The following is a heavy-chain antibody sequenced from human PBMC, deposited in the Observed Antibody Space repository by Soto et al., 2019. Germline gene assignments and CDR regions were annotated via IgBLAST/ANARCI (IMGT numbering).Heavy chain of an antibody. D-gene: IGHD5-12*01. Sequence: GASVKVSCKTSGYTFTTYYMHWVRQAPGQGLEWMGVINPSDGSTYSAQKFQGRVTMTRDKSTTTAYMEVSSLRPEDTAMYYCVRDSPIGSAFSGHDDIDSWGQGTLVTVSS. J-gene: IGHJ4*02. CDR2: INPSDGST. V-gene: IGHV1-46*01. CDR1: GYTFTTYY. CDR3: VRDSPIGSAFSGHDDIDS.